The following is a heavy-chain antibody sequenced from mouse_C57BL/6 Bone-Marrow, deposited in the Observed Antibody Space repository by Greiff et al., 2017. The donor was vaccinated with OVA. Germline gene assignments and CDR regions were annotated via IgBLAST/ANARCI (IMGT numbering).Heavy chain of an antibody. J-gene: IGHJ3*01. Sequence: QVQLQQPGAELVMPGASVKLSCKASGYTFTSYWMHWVKQRPGQGLEWIGEIDPSDSYTTYNQKFKGKSTLTVDKSSSTAYMQLSSLTSEDSAVYYCAREGYYGSSPWFAYWGQGTLVTVSA. CDR2: IDPSDSYT. CDR1: GYTFTSYW. V-gene: IGHV1-69*01. CDR3: AREGYYGSSPWFAY. D-gene: IGHD1-1*01.